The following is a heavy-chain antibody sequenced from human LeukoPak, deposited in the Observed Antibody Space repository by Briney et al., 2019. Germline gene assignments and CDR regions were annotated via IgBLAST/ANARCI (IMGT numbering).Heavy chain of an antibody. Sequence: SETLSLTCTVSGGSISSYYWSWIRQPPGKGREGIGYIYYSGSPNYNPSLKSRVTISVDTSKNQFSLKLSSVTAADTAVYYCARVSPYDVLTGPLDYWGQGTLVTVSS. D-gene: IGHD3-9*01. V-gene: IGHV4-59*01. J-gene: IGHJ4*02. CDR3: ARVSPYDVLTGPLDY. CDR2: IYYSGSP. CDR1: GGSISSYY.